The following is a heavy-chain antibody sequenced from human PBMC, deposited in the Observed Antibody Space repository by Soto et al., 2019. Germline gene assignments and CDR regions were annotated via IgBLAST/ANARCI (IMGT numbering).Heavy chain of an antibody. D-gene: IGHD3-10*01. CDR3: AELKFGKFGTY. CDR2: IHHSGDD. Sequence: SETLSLTCAVSGASISSDSWWSWVRQPPGKGLEWIAEIHHSGDDNYTPSLQSRAIISLDKSRNQFSLNLMSVTAADTAVYYCAELKFGKFGTYWGQGIPVTVSS. CDR1: GASISSDSW. V-gene: IGHV4-4*02. J-gene: IGHJ4*02.